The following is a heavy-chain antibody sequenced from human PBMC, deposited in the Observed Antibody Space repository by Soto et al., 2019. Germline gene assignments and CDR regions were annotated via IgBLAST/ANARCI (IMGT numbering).Heavy chain of an antibody. Sequence: EVQLVESGGGLIQPGGSLRLSCAASGFTVSSNYMSWVRQAPGKGLEWVSVIYSGGSTYYAVSVKGRFTISRDNSKNTLYLQMSSLRAEDTAVYYCASLGGGYDWYYYGMDVWGQGTTVTVSS. D-gene: IGHD5-12*01. CDR1: GFTVSSNY. J-gene: IGHJ6*02. CDR2: IYSGGST. V-gene: IGHV3-53*01. CDR3: ASLGGGYDWYYYGMDV.